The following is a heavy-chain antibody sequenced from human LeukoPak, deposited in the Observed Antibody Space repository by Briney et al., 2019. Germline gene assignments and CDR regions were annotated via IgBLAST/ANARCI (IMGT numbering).Heavy chain of an antibody. CDR2: IIPIFGTA. CDR3: ARESSNCSSTSCQFDY. V-gene: IGHV1-69*13. CDR1: GYTFTSYG. J-gene: IGHJ4*02. Sequence: ASVKVSCKASGYTFTSYGISWVRQAPGQGLEWMGGIIPIFGTANYAQKFQGRVTITADESTSTAYMELSSLRSEDTAVYYCARESSNCSSTSCQFDYWGQGTLVTVSS. D-gene: IGHD2-2*01.